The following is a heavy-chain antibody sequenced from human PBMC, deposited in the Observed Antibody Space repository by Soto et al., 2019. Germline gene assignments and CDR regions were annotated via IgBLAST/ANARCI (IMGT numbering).Heavy chain of an antibody. J-gene: IGHJ6*02. CDR3: ARWDSSIFYYGMDV. Sequence: QVQLVQSGAEVKKPGASVKVSCKASGYTFTSYDINWVRQATGQGLEWMGWMNPNSGNTGYAQKFQGRVPMTRNTSTSTAYMELSSLRSEDTAVYYCARWDSSIFYYGMDVWGQGTTVTVSS. CDR1: GYTFTSYD. V-gene: IGHV1-8*01. CDR2: MNPNSGNT. D-gene: IGHD6-6*01.